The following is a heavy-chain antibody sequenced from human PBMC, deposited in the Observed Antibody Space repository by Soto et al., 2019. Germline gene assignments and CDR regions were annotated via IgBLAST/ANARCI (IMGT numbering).Heavy chain of an antibody. D-gene: IGHD3-22*01. V-gene: IGHV3-15*07. CDR2: IKSKTDGGTP. Sequence: PGGSLRLSCAASGFTFSNAWINWVRQAPGKGLEWVGRIKSKTDGGTPEYNAPVKGRFAISRDDSKNMLYLQMNSLKTEYTGIYYCTTDSYSSIIVVRFDYWGHGTLVTVSS. J-gene: IGHJ4*01. CDR3: TTDSYSSIIVVRFDY. CDR1: GFTFSNAW.